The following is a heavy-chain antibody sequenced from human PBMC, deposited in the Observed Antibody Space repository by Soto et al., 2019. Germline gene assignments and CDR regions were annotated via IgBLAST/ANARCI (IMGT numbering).Heavy chain of an antibody. V-gene: IGHV3-23*01. D-gene: IGHD3-22*01. CDR2: FSAGGGDKT. CDR1: GFTFSSYS. CDR3: AREARYDRGAYHYGGIDY. J-gene: IGHJ4*02. Sequence: EVQLLESGGGLAQPGGSLRLSCAASGFTFSSYSMNWVRRAPGKGLEWVSAFSAGGGDKTHYADSVKGRFNISRDNSKNTLFLQMNSLRAEDTARYYCAREARYDRGAYHYGGIDYWGQGTLVTVSS.